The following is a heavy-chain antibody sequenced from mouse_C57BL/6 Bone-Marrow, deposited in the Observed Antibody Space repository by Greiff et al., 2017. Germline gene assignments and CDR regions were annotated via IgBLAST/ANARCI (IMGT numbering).Heavy chain of an antibody. D-gene: IGHD1-1*01. CDR1: GFTFSDYG. CDR3: ARHYYGSSYHFDY. Sequence: EVKLVESGGGLVKPGGSLKLSCAASGFTFSDYGMHWVRQAPEKGLEWVAYISSGSSTIYYADTVKGRFTISRDNAKNTLFLQMTSLRSEDTAMYYCARHYYGSSYHFDYWCQGTTLTVSS. J-gene: IGHJ2*01. V-gene: IGHV5-17*01. CDR2: ISSGSSTI.